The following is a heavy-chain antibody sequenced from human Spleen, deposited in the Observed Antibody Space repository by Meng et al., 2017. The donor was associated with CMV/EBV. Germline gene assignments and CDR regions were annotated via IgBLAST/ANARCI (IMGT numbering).Heavy chain of an antibody. CDR1: GGSVTSDRYY. Sequence: SETLSLTCTVSGGSVTSDRYYWSWIRQPPGKGLEWIGSIYYSGSTYYNPSLKSRVTISVDTSKNQFSLKLSSVTAADTAVYYCVRVGNKWELPTFDIWGQGTMVTVSS. V-gene: IGHV4-39*01. CDR3: VRVGNKWELPTFDI. J-gene: IGHJ3*02. D-gene: IGHD1-26*01. CDR2: IYYSGST.